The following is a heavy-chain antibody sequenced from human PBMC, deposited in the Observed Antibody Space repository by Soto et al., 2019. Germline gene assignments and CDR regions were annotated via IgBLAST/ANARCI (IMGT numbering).Heavy chain of an antibody. J-gene: IGHJ6*02. CDR2: IKQDGSEK. Sequence: VGSLRLSCAASGFTFSSYWMSWVRQAPGQGLEWVANIKQDGSEKYYVDSVKGRFTISRDNAKNSLYLQMNSLRAEDTAVYYCARDGEWLAYYYYYYGMDVWGQGTTVTVSS. V-gene: IGHV3-7*03. CDR1: GFTFSSYW. CDR3: ARDGEWLAYYYYYYGMDV. D-gene: IGHD6-19*01.